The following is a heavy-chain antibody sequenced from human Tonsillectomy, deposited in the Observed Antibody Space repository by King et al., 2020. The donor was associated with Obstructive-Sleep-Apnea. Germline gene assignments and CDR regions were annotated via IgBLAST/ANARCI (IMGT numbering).Heavy chain of an antibody. J-gene: IGHJ3*02. CDR2: ISGYNGNT. V-gene: IGHV1-18*01. CDR3: ARDRGGLNKYYYDTSGYAFDI. CDR1: GYTFISYG. Sequence: QLVQSGAEVKKPGASVKVSCKASGYTFISYGICWVRQAPGQGLELMGWISGYNGNTNYAQKLQGRVTLTPDTSTSTAYMELRSLGSDDTAVYYCARDRGGLNKYYYDTSGYAFDIWGQGTMVTVSS. D-gene: IGHD3-22*01.